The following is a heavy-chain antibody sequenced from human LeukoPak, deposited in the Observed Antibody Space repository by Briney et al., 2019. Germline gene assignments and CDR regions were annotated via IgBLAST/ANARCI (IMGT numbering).Heavy chain of an antibody. CDR1: GGSISSYY. Sequence: PSETLSLTCTVSGGSISSYYWSWIRQPAGKGLEWIGRIYTSGSTNYNPSLKSRVTISVDTSKNQFSLKLSSVTAADTAVYYCAGHSGYSSGWSPFDYWGQGTLVTVSS. V-gene: IGHV4-4*07. CDR3: AGHSGYSSGWSPFDY. J-gene: IGHJ4*02. D-gene: IGHD6-19*01. CDR2: IYTSGST.